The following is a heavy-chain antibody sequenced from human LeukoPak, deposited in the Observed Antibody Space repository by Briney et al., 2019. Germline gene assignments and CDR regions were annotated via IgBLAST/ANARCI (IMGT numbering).Heavy chain of an antibody. D-gene: IGHD1-26*01. CDR2: IDPSDSYT. J-gene: IGHJ4*02. V-gene: IGHV5-10-1*01. CDR3: ARQGGATPGY. Sequence: GESVKISCKGSGYSFTSYWISWVRQMPGKGLEWMGRIDPSDSYTNYSPSFGGHVTISADRSTNTAYLQWSSLKASDTAMYYCARQGGATPGYWGQGTLVTASS. CDR1: GYSFTSYW.